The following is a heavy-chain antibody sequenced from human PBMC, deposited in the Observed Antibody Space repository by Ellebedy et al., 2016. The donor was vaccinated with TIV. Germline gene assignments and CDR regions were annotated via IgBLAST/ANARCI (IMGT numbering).Heavy chain of an antibody. CDR2: IDPIFGSA. CDR1: ADRFSNYA. Sequence: ASVKVSXXAYADRFSNYALSWVRQAPGQGLEWMGGIDPIFGSAYYAQNFQGRVTITADDSATTSTVYMELSSLKSEDTAMYYCARRDGYPTYWYFDLWGPGTLVTVSS. CDR3: ARRDGYPTYWYFDL. D-gene: IGHD5-24*01. J-gene: IGHJ2*01. V-gene: IGHV1-69*13.